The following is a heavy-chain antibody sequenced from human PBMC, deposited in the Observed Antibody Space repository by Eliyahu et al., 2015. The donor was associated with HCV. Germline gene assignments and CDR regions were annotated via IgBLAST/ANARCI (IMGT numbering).Heavy chain of an antibody. D-gene: IGHD6-6*01. CDR2: IYPXDSXT. CDR1: GYXFTNYW. V-gene: IGHV5-51*01. J-gene: IGHJ4*02. CDR3: ARHLDYSSSHIDS. Sequence: EVQLVQSGAEVKKPGXSLKISCKGSGYXFTNYWXGWXRQXPGKGLXWMGVIYPXDSXTRYSPSFQGQVTISVDKSISTAYLHWSSLKASDTAMYYCARHLDYSSSHIDSWGQGTLVTVSS.